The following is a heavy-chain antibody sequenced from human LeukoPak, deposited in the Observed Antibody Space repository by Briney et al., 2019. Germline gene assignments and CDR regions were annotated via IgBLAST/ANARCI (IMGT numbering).Heavy chain of an antibody. Sequence: PGGSLRLSRVASGFTFSSDFMHWIRQAPGEGLMWVSQISGDETYTNYADSVKGRFTISRDNAKNTLYPQMNSLRAEDTAIYYCVREDNAFNIWGQGTLVTVSS. CDR3: VREDNAFNI. V-gene: IGHV3-74*01. CDR2: ISGDETYT. J-gene: IGHJ3*02. CDR1: GFTFSSDF.